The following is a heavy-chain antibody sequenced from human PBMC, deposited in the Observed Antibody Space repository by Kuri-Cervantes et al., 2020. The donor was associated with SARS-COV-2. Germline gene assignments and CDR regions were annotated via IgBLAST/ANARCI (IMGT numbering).Heavy chain of an antibody. V-gene: IGHV4-39*01. CDR3: ARHALEYSSSPTDFQH. J-gene: IGHJ1*01. CDR1: GGSISSSSYY. CDR2: IYYSGST. Sequence: SETLSLTCTVSGGSISSSSYYWGWIRQPPGKGLEWIGSIYYSGSTYYNPSLKSRVTISVDTSKNRFSLKLSSVTAADTAVYYCARHALEYSSSPTDFQHWGQGTLVTVSS. D-gene: IGHD6-6*01.